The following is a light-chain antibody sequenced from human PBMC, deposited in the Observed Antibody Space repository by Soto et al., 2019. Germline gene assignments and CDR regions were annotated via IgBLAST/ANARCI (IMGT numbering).Light chain of an antibody. CDR2: EVS. CDR3: SSYTRSSTFYV. Sequence: QSVLTQPASVSGSPGQSITISCTGSSSDIGAYNYVSWLQQYPGKAPKLIISEVSNRPSGVSNRFSGSKSGTAASLTISGLQTEDEADYYCSSYTRSSTFYVFGTGTKVTVL. CDR1: SSDIGAYNY. V-gene: IGLV2-14*01. J-gene: IGLJ1*01.